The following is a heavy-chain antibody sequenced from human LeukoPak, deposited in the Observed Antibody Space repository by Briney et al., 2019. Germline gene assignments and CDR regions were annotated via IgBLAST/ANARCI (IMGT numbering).Heavy chain of an antibody. CDR3: AGGGGYLIEK. J-gene: IGHJ4*02. CDR2: IKQDGSEK. V-gene: IGHV3-7*03. CDR1: GFNFGGHW. D-gene: IGHD2-15*01. Sequence: PGGSLRLSCVASGFNFGGHWMNWVRQAPGKGLEWVANIKQDGSEKLYVDSVRGRFTISRDNAKNSLYLQMDSLSAEDTALYYCAGGGGYLIEKWGQGTPVTVSS.